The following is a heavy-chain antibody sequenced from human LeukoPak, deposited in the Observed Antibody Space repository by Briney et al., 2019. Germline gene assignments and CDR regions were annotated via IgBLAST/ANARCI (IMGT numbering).Heavy chain of an antibody. CDR1: GFTFSSHG. J-gene: IGHJ6*03. D-gene: IGHD4-17*01. CDR3: AKAVTVTTPKATYYYHMDV. V-gene: IGHV3-30*02. CDR2: IRYDGSNK. Sequence: GGSLRLSCAASGFTFSSHGMHWVRQAPGKGLEWVAFIRYDGSNKYYAESVKGRFTISRDSSKTTLYLQMNSLRAEDTAVYYCAKAVTVTTPKATYYYHMDVWGKGTTVTISS.